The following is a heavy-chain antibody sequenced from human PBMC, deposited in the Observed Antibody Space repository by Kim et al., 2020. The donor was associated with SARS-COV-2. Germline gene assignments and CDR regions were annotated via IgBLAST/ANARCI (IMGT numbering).Heavy chain of an antibody. CDR3: ARVRYSSGWYGAHDYYYYMDV. V-gene: IGHV4-59*01. J-gene: IGHJ6*03. Sequence: SETLSLTCTVSGGSISSYYWSWIRQPPGKGLEWIGYIYYSGSTNYNPSLKSRVTISVDTSKNQFSLKLSSVTAADTAVYYCARVRYSSGWYGAHDYYYYMDVWGKGTAVTVTS. D-gene: IGHD6-19*01. CDR1: GGSISSYY. CDR2: IYYSGST.